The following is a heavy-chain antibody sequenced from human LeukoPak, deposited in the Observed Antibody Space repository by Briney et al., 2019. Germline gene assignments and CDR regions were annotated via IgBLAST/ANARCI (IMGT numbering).Heavy chain of an antibody. CDR1: GGSFSDYF. D-gene: IGHD6-19*01. V-gene: IGHV4-34*01. CDR2: ISHPGST. J-gene: IGHJ4*02. CDR3: ATKRAGLSVAGQREY. Sequence: SETLSLTCAVYGGSFSDYFWSWIRQLPGRGLEWIGEISHPGSTNYNPSLKSRVTISPDTPKNQFSLRLTSVTAADTAVYYCATKRAGLSVAGQREYWGQGTLVTVSS.